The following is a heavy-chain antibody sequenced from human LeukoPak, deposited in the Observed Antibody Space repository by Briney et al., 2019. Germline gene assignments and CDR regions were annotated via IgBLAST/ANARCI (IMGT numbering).Heavy chain of an antibody. CDR2: FDPEDGET. D-gene: IGHD1-1*01. J-gene: IGHJ3*02. CDR3: ATETGTTAFDI. CDR1: GYTFTGYY. Sequence: ASVKVSCKASGYTFTGYYMHWVRQAPGKGLEWMGGFDPEDGETIYAQKFQGRVTMTEDTSTDTAYMELSSLRSEDTAVYYCATETGTTAFDIWGQGTMVTVSS. V-gene: IGHV1-24*01.